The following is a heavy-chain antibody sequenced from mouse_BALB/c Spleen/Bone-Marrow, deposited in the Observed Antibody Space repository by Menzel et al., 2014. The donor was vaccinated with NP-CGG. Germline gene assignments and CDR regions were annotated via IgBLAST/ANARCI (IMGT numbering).Heavy chain of an antibody. Sequence: EVQGVESGGGLVQPGGSLKLSCAASGFTFSSYGMSWVRQTPDKRLELVATINSNGGRTYYPDSVKGRFTISRDNAKNTLYLQMSSLKSGDTAMYYCARDSLLRSLYAMDYWGQGTSVTVSS. D-gene: IGHD1-2*01. CDR2: INSNGGRT. CDR3: ARDSLLRSLYAMDY. J-gene: IGHJ4*01. CDR1: GFTFSSYG. V-gene: IGHV5-6-3*01.